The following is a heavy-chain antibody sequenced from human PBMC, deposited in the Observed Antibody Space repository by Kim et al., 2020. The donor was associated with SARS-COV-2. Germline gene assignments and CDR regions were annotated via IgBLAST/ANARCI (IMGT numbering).Heavy chain of an antibody. D-gene: IGHD3-22*01. CDR1: GGTFSSYA. J-gene: IGHJ6*02. Sequence: SVKVSCKASGGTFSSYAISWVRQAPGQGLEWMGGIIPIFGTANYAQKFQGRVTITADESTSTAYMELSSLRSEDTAVYYCARVSGDYDSSGYYPLTNYYYYYGMDVWGQGTTVTVSS. CDR2: IIPIFGTA. V-gene: IGHV1-69*13. CDR3: ARVSGDYDSSGYYPLTNYYYYYGMDV.